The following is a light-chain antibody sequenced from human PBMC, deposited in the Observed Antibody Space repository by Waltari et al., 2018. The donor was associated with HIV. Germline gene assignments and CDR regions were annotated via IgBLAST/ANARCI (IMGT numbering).Light chain of an antibody. V-gene: IGLV3-21*04. CDR3: QVWDTTTDQWV. CDR2: DDN. CDR1: NIGSKS. J-gene: IGLJ3*02. Sequence: SYVLTQPPSVSVDPGETARITCGGTNIGSKSVQWYQQKPGQAPVLVTYDDNDRPSGSPGRFSGASSGNTATLTISRVEAGDEADYYCQVWDTTTDQWVFGGGTELAVL.